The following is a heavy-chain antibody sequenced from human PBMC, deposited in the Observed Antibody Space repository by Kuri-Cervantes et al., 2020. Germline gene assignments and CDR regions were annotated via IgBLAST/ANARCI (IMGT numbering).Heavy chain of an antibody. CDR2: IKQDGSEK. J-gene: IGHJ4*02. Sequence: GESLKISCAASGFTFSSYWMSWVRQAPGKGLEWVANIKQDGSEKYYVDSVKGRFTISRDSSKNTVYLQMNSLRVEDTAVYYCARSWITESGYWGQGTLVTVSS. CDR1: GFTFSSYW. V-gene: IGHV3-7*03. D-gene: IGHD2-2*03. CDR3: ARSWITESGY.